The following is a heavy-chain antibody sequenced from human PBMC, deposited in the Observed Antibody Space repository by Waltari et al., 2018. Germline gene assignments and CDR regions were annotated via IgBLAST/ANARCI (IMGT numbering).Heavy chain of an antibody. Sequence: QVQLVQSGAEVKKPGASVKVSCKVSGYPLTDLSIQWVRQAPGKGLEWMGGFDPEDADTIYAQKFQGRVTMTEDTSTDTAYMELSSLRSEDTAVYYCATGGAPPEGAFDIWGQGTMVTVSS. CDR2: FDPEDADT. CDR3: ATGGAPPEGAFDI. D-gene: IGHD3-16*01. CDR1: GYPLTDLS. J-gene: IGHJ3*02. V-gene: IGHV1-24*01.